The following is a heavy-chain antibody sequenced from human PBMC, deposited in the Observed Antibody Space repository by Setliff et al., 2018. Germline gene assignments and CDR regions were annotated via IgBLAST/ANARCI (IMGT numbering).Heavy chain of an antibody. Sequence: SETLSLTCTVSGGSISSYYWSWIRQPAGKGLEWIGRIYTSGNTNYNPSLKSRVTMSVDTSQKQFSLKLSSVTAADTAVYYCARGKSYYYYMDVWGKGTTVTVSS. CDR2: IYTSGNT. V-gene: IGHV4-4*07. CDR3: ARGKSYYYYMDV. J-gene: IGHJ6*03. CDR1: GGSISSYY.